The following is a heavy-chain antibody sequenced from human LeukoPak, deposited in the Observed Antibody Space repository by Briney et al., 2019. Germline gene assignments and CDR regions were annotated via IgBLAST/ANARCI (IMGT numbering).Heavy chain of an antibody. D-gene: IGHD2-2*01. CDR3: ASRSSTSTMGFDP. CDR2: INPNSGST. J-gene: IGHJ5*02. V-gene: IGHV1-2*02. CDR1: GYTFTGYY. Sequence: ASVKVSCKASGYTFTGYYMHLVRPAPGQGLEWMGWINPNSGSTNYAQKFQGRVTMTRDTSTSTAYMELSRLRSADTAVYYCASRSSTSTMGFDPWGQGTLVTVSS.